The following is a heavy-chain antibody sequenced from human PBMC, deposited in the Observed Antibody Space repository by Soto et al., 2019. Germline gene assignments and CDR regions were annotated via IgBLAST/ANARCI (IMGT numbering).Heavy chain of an antibody. D-gene: IGHD2-2*01. V-gene: IGHV4-39*01. CDR3: ASLGYCSSTSCYVGPFDY. CDR1: GGSISSSSYY. J-gene: IGHJ4*02. CDR2: IYYSGST. Sequence: QLQLQESGPGLVKPSETLSLTCTVSGGSISSSSYYWGWIRQPPGKGLEWIGSIYYSGSTYYNPSPKCRVTISVDTSMNQFSLKLICVTAAATAVYYCASLGYCSSTSCYVGPFDYWGQGTLVTVSS.